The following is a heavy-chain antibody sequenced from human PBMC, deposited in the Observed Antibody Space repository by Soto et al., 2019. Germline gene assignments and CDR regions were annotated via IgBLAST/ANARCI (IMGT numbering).Heavy chain of an antibody. Sequence: ASVKVSCKASGYTFPSSGISWVRQAPGQGLEWMGWISAYNGDANYTQKFQGRVSMTTDTSTSTAYMELRSLISDDTAVYYCARGDILTGYYSVYWGQGTLVTVSS. CDR3: ARGDILTGYYSVY. CDR2: ISAYNGDA. D-gene: IGHD3-9*01. J-gene: IGHJ4*02. V-gene: IGHV1-18*01. CDR1: GYTFPSSG.